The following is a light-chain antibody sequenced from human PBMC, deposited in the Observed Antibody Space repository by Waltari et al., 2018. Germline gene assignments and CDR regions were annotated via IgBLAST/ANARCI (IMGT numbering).Light chain of an antibody. CDR2: GAS. CDR3: QQYDVWPLT. V-gene: IGKV3D-15*01. J-gene: IGKJ4*01. Sequence: IEPTQSPATLSVSPGERATPSCRASQSIGSALAWYQQKPGQGPRLLFYGASTRATGIPARFSGSGSGTDFTLTISGLQSEDFADYYCQQYDVWPLTFGGGTKVHIK. CDR1: QSIGSA.